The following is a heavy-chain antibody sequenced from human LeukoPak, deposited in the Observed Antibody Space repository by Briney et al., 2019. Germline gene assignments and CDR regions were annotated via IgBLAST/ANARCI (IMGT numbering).Heavy chain of an antibody. CDR3: ARGRCSSTSCYAVY. Sequence: PGGSLRLSCAASGFTFSDYYMSWIRQAPGKGLEWVSYISSSSSYTNYADSVKGRFTISRDNAKNSLYLQMNSLRAENPAVYYCARGRCSSTSCYAVYWGRGTLVTVSS. CDR2: ISSSSSYT. CDR1: GFTFSDYY. V-gene: IGHV3-11*06. J-gene: IGHJ4*02. D-gene: IGHD2-2*01.